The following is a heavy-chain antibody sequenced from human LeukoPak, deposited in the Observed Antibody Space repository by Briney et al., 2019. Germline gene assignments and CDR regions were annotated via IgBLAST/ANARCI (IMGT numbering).Heavy chain of an antibody. D-gene: IGHD3-9*01. J-gene: IGHJ4*02. CDR2: IYYSGST. Sequence: SETLSLTCTVSGGSISNYYWSWIRQPPGKGLEWIGYIYYSGSTNYNPSLKSRVTISVDTSKNQFSLKLSSVTAADTAVYYCATTYDILTGTYDYWGQGTLVTVSS. CDR3: ATTYDILTGTYDY. CDR1: GGSISNYY. V-gene: IGHV4-59*08.